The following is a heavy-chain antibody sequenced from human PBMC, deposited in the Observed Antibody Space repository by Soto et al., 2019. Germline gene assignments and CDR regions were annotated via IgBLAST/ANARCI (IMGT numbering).Heavy chain of an antibody. Sequence: QVQLVQSGAEVKKPGASVKVSCKASGYTFTSYGISWVRQAPGQGLAWMGWISAYNGNTKYAQKLQGRVTTTTDTSTSTADMELRSLRSDDTAVYYCARDLGGSYYAPVDYWGQGTLVTVSS. V-gene: IGHV1-18*01. CDR2: ISAYNGNT. CDR3: ARDLGGSYYAPVDY. J-gene: IGHJ4*02. D-gene: IGHD1-26*01. CDR1: GYTFTSYG.